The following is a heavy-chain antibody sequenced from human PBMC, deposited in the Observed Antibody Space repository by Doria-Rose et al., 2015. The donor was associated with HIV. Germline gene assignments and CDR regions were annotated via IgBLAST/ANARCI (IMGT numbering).Heavy chain of an antibody. CDR2: INVDNGLT. CDR3: AKDRVRVVQAATTLDF. V-gene: IGHV1-3*01. Sequence: QVQLVQPGAEVKKPGASVRVSCKAPGYTFTRYAMHWVRQAPGQRPEWMGWINVDNGLTEYSQTCQGRLTMTRDASASTAYMELSSLTSDDTAVYYCAKDRVRVVQAATTLDFWGQGTLVTVSS. J-gene: IGHJ4*02. D-gene: IGHD2-2*01. CDR1: GYTFTRYA.